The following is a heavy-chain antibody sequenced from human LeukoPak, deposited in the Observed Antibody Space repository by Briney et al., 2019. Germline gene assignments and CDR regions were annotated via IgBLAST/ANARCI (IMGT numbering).Heavy chain of an antibody. CDR2: IGVGGDT. CDR3: AKDLHDSWAVDY. D-gene: IGHD3-3*01. J-gene: IGHJ4*02. Sequence: GGSLRLSCAASGFTFSSYGMSWVRQAPGKGLEWVSHIGVGGDTDFADSVKGRFTVSRDNSKKTLYLQMNSLTADDTALYYCAKDLHDSWAVDYRGPGILVTVSS. CDR1: GFTFSSYG. V-gene: IGHV3-23*01.